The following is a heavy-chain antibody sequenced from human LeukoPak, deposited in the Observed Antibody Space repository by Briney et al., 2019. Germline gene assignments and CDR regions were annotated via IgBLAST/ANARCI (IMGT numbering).Heavy chain of an antibody. J-gene: IGHJ5*02. Sequence: SETLSLTCTVPGGSISSYYWSWIRQPAGKGLEWIGRIYTSGSTNYNPSLKSRVTMSVDTSKNQFSLKLSSVTAADTAVYYCARLDYSSSRSWYDPCGQGTLVTVSS. V-gene: IGHV4-4*07. CDR2: IYTSGST. CDR3: ARLDYSSSRSWYDP. D-gene: IGHD6-6*01. CDR1: GGSISSYY.